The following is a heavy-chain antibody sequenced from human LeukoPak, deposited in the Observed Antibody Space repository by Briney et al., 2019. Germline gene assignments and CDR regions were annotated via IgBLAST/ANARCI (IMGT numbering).Heavy chain of an antibody. Sequence: GGSLRLSCATSGFSFSDHYMDWVRQAPGKGLEWVARTRNKANSYTTEYAASVKGRFTISRDDSNNSMYLQMNGLKTEDTAVYYCGGAYGDYWYFNYWGQGTLVTVSS. V-gene: IGHV3-72*01. CDR3: GGAYGDYWYFNY. CDR1: GFSFSDHY. CDR2: TRNKANSYTT. D-gene: IGHD4-17*01. J-gene: IGHJ4*02.